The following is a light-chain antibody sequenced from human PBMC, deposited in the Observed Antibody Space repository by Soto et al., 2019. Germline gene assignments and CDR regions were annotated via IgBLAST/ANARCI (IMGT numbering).Light chain of an antibody. CDR2: GAS. Sequence: EIVLTQSPGTLSLSPGERASHSCRASQSVSSEKLAWYQQKPGQAPRLLIFGASGRATGIPERFSGSGSGTDFSLTISRLEPEDSAVYYCQQYGSSLLTFGGGTKVDIK. V-gene: IGKV3-20*01. J-gene: IGKJ4*01. CDR3: QQYGSSLLT. CDR1: QSVSSEK.